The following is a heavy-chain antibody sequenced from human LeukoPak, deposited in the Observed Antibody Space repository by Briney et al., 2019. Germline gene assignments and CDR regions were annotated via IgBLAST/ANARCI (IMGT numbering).Heavy chain of an antibody. J-gene: IGHJ5*02. V-gene: IGHV4-61*02. CDR3: ARIGYGSGSPTNL. CDR2: MYIRGST. D-gene: IGHD3-10*01. CDR1: GGSISSGSYY. Sequence: SQTLSLICTVSGGSISSGSYYWSWIRQPAGKGLEWIGRMYIRGSTDYNPSLKSRVTISVDTSKNQFSLKLNSVTAADTAAYYCARIGYGSGSPTNLWGQGTLVTVSS.